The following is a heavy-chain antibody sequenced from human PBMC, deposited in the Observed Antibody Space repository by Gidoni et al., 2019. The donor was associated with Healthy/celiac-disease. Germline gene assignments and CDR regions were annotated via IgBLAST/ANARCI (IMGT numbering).Heavy chain of an antibody. Sequence: EVQLLESGGGLVQPGGSLRLSWAATGFTFRTHAMSWVRQAPGKGLEWVSAISGSGGSTYSADSVKGLFTISRDISKNTLYLQMNSLRAEDTAVYYCAKDQGKFYGDYVFDYWGQGTLVTVSS. D-gene: IGHD4-17*01. CDR3: AKDQGKFYGDYVFDY. CDR2: ISGSGGST. J-gene: IGHJ4*02. V-gene: IGHV3-23*01. CDR1: GFTFRTHA.